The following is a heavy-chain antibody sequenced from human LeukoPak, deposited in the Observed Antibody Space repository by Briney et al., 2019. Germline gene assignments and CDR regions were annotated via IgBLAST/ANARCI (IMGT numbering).Heavy chain of an antibody. D-gene: IGHD2-2*01. CDR1: GYSISSGNY. CDR3: AKGYCRGNSCYDDRGAFDY. CDR2: IYHSGST. Sequence: PSETLSLTCSVSGYSISSGNYWGWIRLPPGEGLQWIGSIYHSGSTYYNPSLKSRVTISVDTSKNQFSLKLSSVTAADTAVYYCAKGYCRGNSCYDDRGAFDYWGQGTLVTVSS. J-gene: IGHJ4*02. V-gene: IGHV4-38-2*02.